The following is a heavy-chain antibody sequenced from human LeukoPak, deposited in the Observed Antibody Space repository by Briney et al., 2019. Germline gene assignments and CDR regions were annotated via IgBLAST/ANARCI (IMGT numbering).Heavy chain of an antibody. CDR1: GFTFSSYS. V-gene: IGHV3-48*01. D-gene: IGHD7-27*01. J-gene: IGHJ4*02. Sequence: PGGSLRLSCAASGFTFSSYSMNWVRQAPGKGLEWVSYISSSSSTIYYAGSVRGRFSISRDNAKNSLYLQMNSLRAEDTAVYYCAKNWGSRVTVDYWGRGTLVTVSS. CDR3: AKNWGSRVTVDY. CDR2: ISSSSSTI.